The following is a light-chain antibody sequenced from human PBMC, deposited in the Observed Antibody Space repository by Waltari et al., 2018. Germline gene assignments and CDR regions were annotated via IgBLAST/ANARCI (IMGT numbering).Light chain of an antibody. CDR3: QQYNTWPPT. CDR1: QSVGSF. Sequence: ETVMTQSPATLSVSPGERAALSCRASQSVGSFLAWYQRTPGQAPRLLISGASTRASGVPARFSGSGSGTEFTLIISSLQSEDFAVYFCQQYNTWPPTFGQGAKVEI. V-gene: IGKV3-15*01. CDR2: GAS. J-gene: IGKJ1*01.